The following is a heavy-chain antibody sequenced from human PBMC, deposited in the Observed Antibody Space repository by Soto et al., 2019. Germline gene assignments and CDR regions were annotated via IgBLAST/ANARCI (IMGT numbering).Heavy chain of an antibody. CDR1: GFTSYDFA. CDR3: TRDGDFYGVDV. J-gene: IGHJ6*02. V-gene: IGHV3-49*04. D-gene: IGHD3-3*01. CDR2: VRSKTYDGAA. Sequence: GGSLRLSCTFSGFTSYDFALTWVRQAPGKGLEWLGLVRSKTYDGAAEYAASVKGRFTISRDESTSTAFLQMNRLKTEDTAVYYCTRDGDFYGVDVWGQGTTVTVSS.